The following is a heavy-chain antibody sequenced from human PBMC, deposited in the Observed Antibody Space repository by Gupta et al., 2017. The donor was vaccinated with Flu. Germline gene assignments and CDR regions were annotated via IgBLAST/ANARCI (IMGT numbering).Heavy chain of an antibody. CDR3: VKDRGYTWDAIDF. D-gene: IGHD2-15*01. V-gene: IGHV3-9*01. J-gene: IGHJ3*01. Sequence: VRQAPGKGLECVSGITWNSDTIGYADSVKGRFTLSRDTAKNSLYLQMNSLRPEDTALYYCVKDRGYTWDAIDFWGQGTMVTVSS. CDR2: ITWNSDTI.